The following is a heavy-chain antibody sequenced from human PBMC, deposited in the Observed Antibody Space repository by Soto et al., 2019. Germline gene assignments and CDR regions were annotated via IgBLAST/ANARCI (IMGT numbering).Heavy chain of an antibody. D-gene: IGHD2-15*01. CDR1: GFTFSSYA. J-gene: IGHJ6*03. V-gene: IGHV3-23*01. Sequence: GGSLRLSCAASGFTFSSYAMSWVRQAPGKGLEWVSAISGSGGSTYYADSVKGRFTISSDNSKNTLYLQMNSLRAEDTAVYYCAKGSGDSGYCSGGSCYQYYYYYYMDVWGKGTTVTVSS. CDR3: AKGSGDSGYCSGGSCYQYYYYYYMDV. CDR2: ISGSGGST.